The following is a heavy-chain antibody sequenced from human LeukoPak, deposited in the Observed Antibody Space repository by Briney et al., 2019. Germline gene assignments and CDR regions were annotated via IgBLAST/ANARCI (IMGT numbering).Heavy chain of an antibody. J-gene: IGHJ4*02. CDR2: ISYDGSNK. CDR3: ARSLGYCSSTSCPPGY. D-gene: IGHD2-2*01. V-gene: IGHV3-30*04. Sequence: PGRSLRLSCAASGFTFSSYAMHWVRQAPGKRLGWVAVISYDGSNKYYADSVKGRFTISRDNSKNTLYLQMNSLRAEDTAVYYCARSLGYCSSTSCPPGYWGQGTLVTVSS. CDR1: GFTFSSYA.